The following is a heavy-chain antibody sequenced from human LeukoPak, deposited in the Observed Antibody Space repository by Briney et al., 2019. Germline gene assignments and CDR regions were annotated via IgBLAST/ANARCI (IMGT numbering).Heavy chain of an antibody. J-gene: IGHJ4*02. Sequence: PGGSLRLSCAASGLTFSSYAMSWLRQTPQKGLEWVSGISVTGGITYYADPVKGRFTIARDNSRTTLYLQLSSLRADDTAVYYCAKSHITRYPLQYYFDLCGQGAQVIVSS. CDR3: AKSHITRYPLQYYFDL. CDR1: GLTFSSYA. CDR2: ISVTGGIT. D-gene: IGHD2-21*01. V-gene: IGHV3-23*01.